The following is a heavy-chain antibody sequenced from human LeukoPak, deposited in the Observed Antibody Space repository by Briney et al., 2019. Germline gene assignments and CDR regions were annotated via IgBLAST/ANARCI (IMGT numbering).Heavy chain of an antibody. Sequence: GGSLRLSCAASGFTFSGYEMNWVRQAPGKGLEWVSYISSSGSTIYYADSVKGRFTISRDNAKNSLYLQMNSLRAEDTAVYYCARVYDGYGYYYYYYMDVWGKGTTVTVSS. V-gene: IGHV3-48*03. D-gene: IGHD2-21*02. CDR3: ARVYDGYGYYYYYYMDV. J-gene: IGHJ6*03. CDR1: GFTFSGYE. CDR2: ISSSGSTI.